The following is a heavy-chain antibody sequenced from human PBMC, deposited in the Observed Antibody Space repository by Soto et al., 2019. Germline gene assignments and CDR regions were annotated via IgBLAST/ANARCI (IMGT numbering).Heavy chain of an antibody. CDR2: IVVGSGHV. J-gene: IGHJ5*02. V-gene: IGHV1-58*02. Sequence: SVKVSCKASGFTFINSAIQWVRQARGQRLKRMGWIVVGSGHVNYAQKFQGRVRITRDMSTSTAYMELSSLRSEDTAVYYCARFADIVLVPAATTNWFDPWGQGTLVTVSS. CDR3: ARFADIVLVPAATTNWFDP. D-gene: IGHD2-2*01. CDR1: GFTFINSA.